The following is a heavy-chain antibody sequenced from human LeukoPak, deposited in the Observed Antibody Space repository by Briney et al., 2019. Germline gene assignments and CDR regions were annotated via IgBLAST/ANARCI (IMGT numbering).Heavy chain of an antibody. V-gene: IGHV6-1*01. Sequence: SQTLALTCAISGDSVSSNSAAWNWIRQSPSRGLEWLGRTYYRSKWYNDYAVSVKSRITINPDTSKNQFSLQLNSVTPEDTAVYYCARGLRITIFGVVWVYFDYWGQGTLVTVSS. J-gene: IGHJ4*02. D-gene: IGHD3-3*01. CDR3: ARGLRITIFGVVWVYFDY. CDR2: TYYRSKWYN. CDR1: GDSVSSNSAA.